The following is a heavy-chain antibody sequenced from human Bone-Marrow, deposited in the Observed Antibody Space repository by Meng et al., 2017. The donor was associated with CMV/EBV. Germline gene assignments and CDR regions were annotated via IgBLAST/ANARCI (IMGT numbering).Heavy chain of an antibody. V-gene: IGHV1-2*02. D-gene: IGHD2-2*01. CDR2: INAISGDT. CDR1: GYSFSGYY. J-gene: IGHJ6*02. Sequence: ASVKVSCKGSGYSFSGYYMHWVRQAPGQGLQWMGWINAISGDTKYAPKFQGRVTMTTDTSISTVFMELSGLRSYDTAVYYCARDRSRSWYQTINRYYGMDVWGQGTTVTVSS. CDR3: ARDRSRSWYQTINRYYGMDV.